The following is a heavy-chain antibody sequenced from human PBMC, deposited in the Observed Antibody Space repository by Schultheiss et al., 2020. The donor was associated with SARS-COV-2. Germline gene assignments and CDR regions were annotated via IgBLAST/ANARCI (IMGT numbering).Heavy chain of an antibody. CDR2: ISGNGGST. V-gene: IGHV3-64*04. J-gene: IGHJ4*02. CDR3: ARGGRYSSSPFDY. Sequence: LSLTCTVSGGSISSGDYYWSWIRQPPGKGLEYVSAISGNGGSTYYADSVKGRFTISRDNSKNTLYLQMNSLRAEDTAVYYCARGGRYSSSPFDYWGQGTLVTVSS. CDR1: GGSISSGD. D-gene: IGHD6-6*01.